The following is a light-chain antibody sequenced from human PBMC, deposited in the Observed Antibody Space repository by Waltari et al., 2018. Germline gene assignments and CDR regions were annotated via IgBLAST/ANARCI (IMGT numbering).Light chain of an antibody. CDR2: GAS. CDR3: QQSFSSPWT. V-gene: IGKV1-39*01. CDR1: QDAETY. J-gene: IGKJ1*01. Sequence: DIQMTQSPPSLSASVGDTITITCRASQDAETYVNWYQQRPAKAPKLLMYGASSLQRGVPSRFSGGGSGTHFTLTVSSLQPEDFATYYCQQSFSSPWTFGPGTKV.